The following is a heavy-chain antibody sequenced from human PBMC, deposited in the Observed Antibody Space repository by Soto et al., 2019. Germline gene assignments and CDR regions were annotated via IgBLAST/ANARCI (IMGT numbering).Heavy chain of an antibody. Sequence: GGSLRLSCAASGFIFSNYAMHWVRQAPGKGLEWVAVISYDGNNQYYADSVKGRFTISKDNSKNTLYLQMNSLRIEDTAVYYCTRKDYWGQGTLVTVSS. J-gene: IGHJ4*02. CDR2: ISYDGNNQ. V-gene: IGHV3-30*01. CDR3: TRKDY. CDR1: GFIFSNYA.